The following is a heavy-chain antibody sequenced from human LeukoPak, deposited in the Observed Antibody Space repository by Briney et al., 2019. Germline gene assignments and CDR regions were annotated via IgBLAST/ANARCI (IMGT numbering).Heavy chain of an antibody. CDR3: ARDRTYYYGMDV. J-gene: IGHJ6*02. CDR2: IYSGGST. CDR1: GLTVSSDY. V-gene: IGHV3-53*01. Sequence: GGSLRLSCAASGLTVSSDYMGWVRQAPGKGLEWVSVIYSGGSTYYADSVKGRFTISRDNSKNTLYLQMNSLRAEDTAVYYCARDRTYYYGMDVWGQGTTVTVSS.